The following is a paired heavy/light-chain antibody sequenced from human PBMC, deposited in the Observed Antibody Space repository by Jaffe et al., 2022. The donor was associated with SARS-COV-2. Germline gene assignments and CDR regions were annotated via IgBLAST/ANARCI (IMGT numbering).Heavy chain of an antibody. CDR3: ARTGVGRGTGFWSGYYYYFDY. Sequence: QVQLVQSGAEVKKPGASVKVSCKASGYTFTSYYMHWVRQAPGQGLEWMGIINPSGGSTSYAQKFQGRVTMTRDTSTSTVYMELSSLRSEDTAVYYCARTGVGRGTGFWSGYYYYFDYWGQGTLVTVSS. D-gene: IGHD3-3*01. CDR2: INPSGGST. CDR1: GYTFTSYY. V-gene: IGHV1-46*01. J-gene: IGHJ4*02.
Light chain of an antibody. J-gene: IGLJ2*01. Sequence: QSALTQPASVSGSPGQSITISCTGTSSDVGGYNYVSWYQQHPGKAPKLMIYEVSNRPSGVPDRFSGSKSGNTASLTISGLQAEDEADYYCSSYTSSSTPHVVFGGGTKLTVL. V-gene: IGLV2-14*01. CDR2: EVS. CDR3: SSYTSSSTPHVV. CDR1: SSDVGGYNY.